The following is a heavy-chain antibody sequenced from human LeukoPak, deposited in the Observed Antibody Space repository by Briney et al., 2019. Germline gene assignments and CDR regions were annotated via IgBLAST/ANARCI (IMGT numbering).Heavy chain of an antibody. J-gene: IGHJ6*04. CDR3: AGGLRTAYPHYYYGVDV. V-gene: IGHV3-7*03. Sequence: GGSLRLSCTASGFTFSRYWMTWVRQAPGKGLECMANIEQDGSEKYYVDSVKGRFTISRDNAKNSLYLQMNSLRAEDTAVYYCAGGLRTAYPHYYYGVDVWGKGTTVTVSS. CDR2: IEQDGSEK. D-gene: IGHD2-21*02. CDR1: GFTFSRYW.